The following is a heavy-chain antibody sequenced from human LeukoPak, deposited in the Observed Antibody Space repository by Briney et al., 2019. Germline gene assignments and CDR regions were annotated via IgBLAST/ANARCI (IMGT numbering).Heavy chain of an antibody. CDR3: ARGGRALGRYSNYLYNWFDP. J-gene: IGHJ5*02. CDR1: GGSFSGYY. D-gene: IGHD4-11*01. CDR2: INHSGST. V-gene: IGHV4-34*01. Sequence: SETLSLTCAVYGGSFSGYYWSWFRQPPAKGLEWIGEINHSGSTNYNPSLQSRVTISVDTSKNQFSLKLSSVTAADTAVYYCARGGRALGRYSNYLYNWFDPWGQGTLVTVSS.